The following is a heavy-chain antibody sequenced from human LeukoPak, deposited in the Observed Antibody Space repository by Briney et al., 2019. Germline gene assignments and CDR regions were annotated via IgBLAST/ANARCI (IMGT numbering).Heavy chain of an antibody. CDR2: IYHSGST. CDR1: GYSIGSGYY. J-gene: IGHJ5*02. Sequence: SETLSLTCTVSGYSIGSGYYWGWIRQPPGKGVEWIESIYHSGSTYYNPSLKSRVTISVDTSKNQFSLKLSSVTAADTTLYYCARVAYSSSGNWFDPWGQGTLVTVSS. CDR3: ARVAYSSSGNWFDP. V-gene: IGHV4-38-2*02. D-gene: IGHD6-6*01.